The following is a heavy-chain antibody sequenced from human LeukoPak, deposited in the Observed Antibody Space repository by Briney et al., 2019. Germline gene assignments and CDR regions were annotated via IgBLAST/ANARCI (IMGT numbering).Heavy chain of an antibody. D-gene: IGHD2-15*01. J-gene: IGHJ3*02. CDR3: ASSLAGYDAFDI. CDR1: GGSISSSSYY. CDR2: IYHSGST. Sequence: SETLSLTCTVSGGSISSSSYYWGWIRQPPGKGLEWIGSIYHSGSTYYNPSLKSRVTISVDTSKNQFSLKLSSVTAADTAVYYCASSLAGYDAFDIWGQGTMVTVSS. V-gene: IGHV4-39*07.